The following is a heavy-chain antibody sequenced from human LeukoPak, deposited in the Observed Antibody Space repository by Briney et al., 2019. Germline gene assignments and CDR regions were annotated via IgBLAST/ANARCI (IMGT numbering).Heavy chain of an antibody. V-gene: IGHV3-49*04. CDR3: TRVDPLPSSGIEVAADY. D-gene: IGHD6-19*01. Sequence: GGSLRLSCRVSGFTLGDYAMAWVRQAPGKGLEWVGSIRSKAYDGTTQYAASVKGRFTISRDDSKSIAYLQMNSLKTEDTAVYYCTRVDPLPSSGIEVAADYWGQGTLVTVSS. CDR2: IRSKAYDGTT. J-gene: IGHJ4*02. CDR1: GFTLGDYA.